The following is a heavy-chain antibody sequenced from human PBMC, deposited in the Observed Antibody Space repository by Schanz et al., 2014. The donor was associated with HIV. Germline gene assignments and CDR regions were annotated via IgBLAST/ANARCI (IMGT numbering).Heavy chain of an antibody. D-gene: IGHD3-10*01. CDR1: RFTFSSYA. J-gene: IGHJ6*02. V-gene: IGHV3-23*04. CDR2: ISGSGGHT. Sequence: QLVESGGVVVQPGGSLRLSCAASRFTFSSYAMSWVRQAPGKGLEWVSLISGSGGHTYYADSVKGRFTISRDNAKNSLYLQMNPLRAEDTAVYYCAREDGWFGDIYYFGLDVWGRGTTVSVSS. CDR3: AREDGWFGDIYYFGLDV.